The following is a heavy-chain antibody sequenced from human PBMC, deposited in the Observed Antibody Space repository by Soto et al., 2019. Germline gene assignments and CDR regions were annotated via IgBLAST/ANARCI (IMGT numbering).Heavy chain of an antibody. V-gene: IGHV3-23*01. Sequence: GGSLRLSCAASVFTFSSYAMSWVRQAPGKGLEWVSGISGSGDSTYYADSVKGRFTISRDNSKNTLYLQMNSLRAEDTAVYYCAKFITMIVVVIGDAFDIWGQGTMVTVSS. CDR2: ISGSGDST. CDR3: AKFITMIVVVIGDAFDI. J-gene: IGHJ3*02. D-gene: IGHD3-22*01. CDR1: VFTFSSYA.